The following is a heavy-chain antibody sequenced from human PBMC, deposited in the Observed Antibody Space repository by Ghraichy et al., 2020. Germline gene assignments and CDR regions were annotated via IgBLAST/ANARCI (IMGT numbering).Heavy chain of an antibody. Sequence: SETLSLTCAVYGGSFSGYYWSWIRQPPGKGLEWIGEINHSGSTNYNPSLKSRVTISVDTSKNQFSLKLSSVTAADTAVYYCARGSSFGVVLSYWGQGTLVTVSS. V-gene: IGHV4-34*01. D-gene: IGHD3-3*01. J-gene: IGHJ4*02. CDR3: ARGSSFGVVLSY. CDR2: INHSGST. CDR1: GGSFSGYY.